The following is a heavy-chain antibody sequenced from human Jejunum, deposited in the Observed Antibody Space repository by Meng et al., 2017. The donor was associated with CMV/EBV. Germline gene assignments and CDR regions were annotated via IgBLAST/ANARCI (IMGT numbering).Heavy chain of an antibody. Sequence: AMHWVRQAPGKGLDWLAVISHDGNTIFHADSMKGRFNISRDNSKNTVDLQISSLRPEDTAIYYCARGRHCTNSYCVFRYGLDVWGQGTTVTVSS. CDR1: A. V-gene: IGHV3-30-3*01. D-gene: IGHD2-8*01. CDR3: ARGRHCTNSYCVFRYGLDV. J-gene: IGHJ6*02. CDR2: ISHDGNTI.